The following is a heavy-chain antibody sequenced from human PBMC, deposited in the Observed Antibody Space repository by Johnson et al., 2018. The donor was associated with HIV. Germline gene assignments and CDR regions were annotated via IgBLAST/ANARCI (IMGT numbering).Heavy chain of an antibody. D-gene: IGHD3-10*01. CDR3: ARVQLLADDVFNI. J-gene: IGHJ3*02. CDR1: GFTFSDYY. CDR2: INSDGSST. Sequence: VQLVESGGGLVKPGGSLRLSCAASGFTFSDYYMSWIRQAPGKGLEWVSRINSDGSSTSYADSVKGRFTISRDNAKNTLYLQMDSLGAEDTAVYYCARVQLLADDVFNIWGQGTMVTVSS. V-gene: IGHV3-11*04.